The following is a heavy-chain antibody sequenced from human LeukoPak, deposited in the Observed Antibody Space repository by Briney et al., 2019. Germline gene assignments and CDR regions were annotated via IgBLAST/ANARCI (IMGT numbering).Heavy chain of an antibody. J-gene: IGHJ6*02. CDR2: YSVIT. CDR3: AGSTYDSSGSYYYYGMDV. D-gene: IGHD3-22*01. V-gene: IGHV4-39*01. Sequence: YSVITYYNPSLNSPVTISLYTSKNHFSLKLSSVTAADTAVYYCAGSTYDSSGSYYYYGMDVWGQGTTVTVSS.